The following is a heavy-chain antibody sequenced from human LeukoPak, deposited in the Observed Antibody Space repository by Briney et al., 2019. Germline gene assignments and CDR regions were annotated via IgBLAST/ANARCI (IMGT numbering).Heavy chain of an antibody. CDR1: GYTFTSYD. V-gene: IGHV1-8*03. Sequence: ASVKVSCKASGYTFTSYDINWVRQATGQGLEWMGWMNPNSGNTGYAQKFQGRVTITRNTSISTAYMELSSLRSEDTAVYYCARGAGMTKTRITMVRGVRPAYGYAFDIWGQGTMVTVSS. CDR2: MNPNSGNT. D-gene: IGHD3-10*01. J-gene: IGHJ3*02. CDR3: ARGAGMTKTRITMVRGVRPAYGYAFDI.